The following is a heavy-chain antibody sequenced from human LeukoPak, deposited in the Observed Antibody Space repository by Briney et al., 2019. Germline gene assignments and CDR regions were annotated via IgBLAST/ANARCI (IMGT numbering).Heavy chain of an antibody. V-gene: IGHV3-30*03. CDR2: ISYDGSNK. CDR3: ARASLYGSGSYLDY. CDR1: GFTFSSYG. J-gene: IGHJ4*02. Sequence: PGGSLRLSCAASGFTFSSYGMHWVRQAPGKGLEWVAVISYDGSNKYYADSVKGRFTISRDNSKNTLYLQMNSLRAEDTAVYYCARASLYGSGSYLDYWGQGTLVTVSS. D-gene: IGHD3-10*01.